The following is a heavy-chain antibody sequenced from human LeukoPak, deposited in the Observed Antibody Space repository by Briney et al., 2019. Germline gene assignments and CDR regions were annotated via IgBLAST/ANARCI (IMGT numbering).Heavy chain of an antibody. V-gene: IGHV4-39*01. Sequence: SETLSLTCTVSGGSISTYYWGWIRQPPGKGLEWIGSIYYSGSTYYNPSLKSRVTISVDTSKNQFSLKLSSVTAADTAVYYCARGDYGDYVDYWGQGTLVTVSS. D-gene: IGHD4-17*01. J-gene: IGHJ4*02. CDR2: IYYSGST. CDR1: GGSISTYY. CDR3: ARGDYGDYVDY.